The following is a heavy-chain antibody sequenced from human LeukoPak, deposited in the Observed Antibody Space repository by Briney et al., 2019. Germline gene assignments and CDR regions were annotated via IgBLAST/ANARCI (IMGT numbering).Heavy chain of an antibody. D-gene: IGHD6-6*01. Sequence: GGSLRLSCEGSAFIFSGHWMNWVRQTPGKGLEWVASIKEDGSERQYVDSAKGRFSISRDNTKGSLFLQMNSLRAEDTAVYYCASRRPGALYYYGMDVWGQGTTVTVSS. CDR3: ASRRPGALYYYGMDV. CDR2: IKEDGSER. CDR1: AFIFSGHW. V-gene: IGHV3-7*03. J-gene: IGHJ6*02.